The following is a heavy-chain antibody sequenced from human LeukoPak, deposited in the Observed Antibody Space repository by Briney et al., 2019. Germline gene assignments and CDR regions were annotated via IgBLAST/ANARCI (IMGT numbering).Heavy chain of an antibody. J-gene: IGHJ5*02. CDR2: IYYSGST. V-gene: IGHV4-39*01. D-gene: IGHD3-10*01. CDR3: ARVGRWFGSDRSRWFDP. Sequence: PSETLSLTCTVSGGSISSSSYYWGWIRQPPGKGLEWIGSIYYSGSTYYNPSLKSRVTISVDTSKNQFSLKLSSVTAADTAVYYCARVGRWFGSDRSRWFDPWGQGTLVTVSS. CDR1: GGSISSSSYY.